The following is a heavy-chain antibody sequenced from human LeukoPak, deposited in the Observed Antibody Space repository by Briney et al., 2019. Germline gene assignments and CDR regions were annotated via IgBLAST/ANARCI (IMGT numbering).Heavy chain of an antibody. CDR3: TRDYSYAMDV. Sequence: PGGSLRLSCAASGFTFSSAWMHWVRQTPGKGLVWVSRINRDGSSTNYADSVKGRFTISRDNAKNMVNLQMNSLRAEDTAIYYCTRDYSYAMDVWGQGTTVTVSS. CDR2: INRDGSST. D-gene: IGHD2-21*01. CDR1: GFTFSSAW. V-gene: IGHV3-74*01. J-gene: IGHJ6*02.